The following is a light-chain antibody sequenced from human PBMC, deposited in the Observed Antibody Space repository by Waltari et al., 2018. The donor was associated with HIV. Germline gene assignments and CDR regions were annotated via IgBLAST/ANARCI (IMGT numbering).Light chain of an antibody. J-gene: IGKJ4*01. CDR3: QQTNSFPPT. Sequence: DIQMTQSPSSVSASVGDRVTITCRARQAISTRLAWYQQKPGKGPRLLVYSASSLQSGVPSRFSGSGSGTDFILTINSLQPEDFATYYCQQTNSFPPTFGGGTKVEIK. CDR1: QAISTR. V-gene: IGKV1-12*01. CDR2: SAS.